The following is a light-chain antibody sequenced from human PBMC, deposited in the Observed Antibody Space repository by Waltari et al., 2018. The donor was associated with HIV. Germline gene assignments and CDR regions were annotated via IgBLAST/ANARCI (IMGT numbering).Light chain of an antibody. J-gene: IGLJ3*02. CDR1: SNNGDDYKY. Sequence: QSALTQPASVSGSPGQSITIPCTGTSNNGDDYKYVSWYQHHPGKAPKVIIYEDSHRPSGGSTRFSGSKSGNTASLTISGLQPEDEADYFCASYISSSSPEFGGGTKVTVL. V-gene: IGLV2-14*01. CDR2: EDS. CDR3: ASYISSSSPE.